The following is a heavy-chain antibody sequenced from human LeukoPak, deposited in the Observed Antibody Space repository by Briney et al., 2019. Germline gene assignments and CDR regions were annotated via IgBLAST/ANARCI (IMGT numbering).Heavy chain of an antibody. J-gene: IGHJ4*02. D-gene: IGHD6-6*01. Sequence: SETLSLTCAVYGGSFSGYYWSWIRQPPGKGLEWIGEINHSGSTNYNPSLKSRVTISVDTSKNQFSLKLSSVTAADTAVYCCARISPSIAAFDYWGQGTLVTVSS. CDR1: GGSFSGYY. V-gene: IGHV4-34*01. CDR2: INHSGST. CDR3: ARISPSIAAFDY.